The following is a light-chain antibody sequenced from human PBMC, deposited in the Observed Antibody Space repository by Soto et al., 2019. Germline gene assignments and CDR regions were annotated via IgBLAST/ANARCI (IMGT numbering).Light chain of an antibody. J-gene: IGLJ3*02. CDR2: EGS. Sequence: QSVLTQPASVSGSPGQSITISCTRTSSDIGSYVSWYQQDPGKAPKLMIYEGSKRPSGVSNRFSGSKSGNTASLTISGLQAEDEADYYCCSYVGSSTWVFGGGTKLTVL. CDR3: CSYVGSSTWV. CDR1: SSDIGSY. V-gene: IGLV2-23*01.